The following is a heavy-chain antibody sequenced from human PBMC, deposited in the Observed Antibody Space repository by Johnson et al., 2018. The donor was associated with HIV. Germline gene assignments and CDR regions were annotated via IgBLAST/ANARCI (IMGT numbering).Heavy chain of an antibody. CDR1: GFTFDDYA. Sequence: VQLVESGGGLVQPGRSLRLSCAASGFTFDDYAMHWVRQAPGKGLAWVSGISGSGGSTYYADSVKGRFTISRDNSKNTLYLQMNSLRAEDTAVYYCARDRGNYYDSSGYYGLGAFDIWGQGTMVTVSS. J-gene: IGHJ3*02. CDR3: ARDRGNYYDSSGYYGLGAFDI. CDR2: ISGSGGST. D-gene: IGHD3-22*01. V-gene: IGHV3-23*04.